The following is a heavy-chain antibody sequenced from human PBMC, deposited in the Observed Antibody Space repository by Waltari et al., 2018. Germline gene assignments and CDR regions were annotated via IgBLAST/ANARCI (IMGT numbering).Heavy chain of an antibody. V-gene: IGHV3-48*03. D-gene: IGHD6-13*01. Sequence: EVQLVESGGGLVQPGGSLRLSCAASGFTFSSYEMNWVRQAPGKGLEWVSYISSSGSTIYYADSVKGLFTISRDNAKNSLYLQMNSLRAEDTAVYYCARLRYGRTIAAAGLDYWGQGTLVTVSS. CDR2: ISSSGSTI. CDR1: GFTFSSYE. CDR3: ARLRYGRTIAAAGLDY. J-gene: IGHJ4*02.